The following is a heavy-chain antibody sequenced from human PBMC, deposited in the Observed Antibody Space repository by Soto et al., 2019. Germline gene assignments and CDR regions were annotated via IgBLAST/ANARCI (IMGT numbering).Heavy chain of an antibody. CDR3: ARSKVAYYYDSSGYYPASGGMDV. D-gene: IGHD3-22*01. Sequence: SVKVSCKASAYTFTRYAISWVRQAPGQGLEWMGGIIPIFGTANYAQKFQSRVTITADESTSTAYMELSSLRSSDTAVYYCARSKVAYYYDSSGYYPASGGMDVWGQGTTVTVSS. CDR2: IIPIFGTA. CDR1: AYTFTRYA. V-gene: IGHV1-69*13. J-gene: IGHJ6*02.